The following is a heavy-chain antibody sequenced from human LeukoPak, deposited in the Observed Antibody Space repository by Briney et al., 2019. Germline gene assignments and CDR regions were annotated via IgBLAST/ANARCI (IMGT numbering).Heavy chain of an antibody. CDR1: GGSISSYY. V-gene: IGHV4-59*01. D-gene: IGHD6-13*01. J-gene: IGHJ6*03. CDR2: IYYSGST. CDR3: ARGGGSSSWPTYYYYYYMDV. Sequence: SETLSLTCTVSGGSISSYYWSWIRQPPGKGLEWIGYIYYSGSTNYNPSLKSRVTISVDTSKNQFSLKLSSVTAADTAVYYCARGGGSSSWPTYYYYYYMDVWGKGTTVTVSS.